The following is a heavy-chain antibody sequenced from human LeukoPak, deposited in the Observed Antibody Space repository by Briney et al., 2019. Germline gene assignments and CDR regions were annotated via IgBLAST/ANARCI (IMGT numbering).Heavy chain of an antibody. D-gene: IGHD5-18*01. CDR2: ISSSGSYI. Sequence: GGSLRLSCAASGFTFSSYSMNWVRQAPGKGLEWVSSISSSGSYIYYADSVKGRFTISRDNAKNSLYLQMNSLRAEDTAVYYCARDLIDTAMVTVVDYWGQGTLVTVSS. CDR1: GFTFSSYS. CDR3: ARDLIDTAMVTVVDY. V-gene: IGHV3-21*01. J-gene: IGHJ4*02.